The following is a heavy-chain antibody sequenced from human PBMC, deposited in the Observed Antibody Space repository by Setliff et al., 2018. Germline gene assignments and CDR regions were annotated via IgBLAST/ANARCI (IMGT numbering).Heavy chain of an antibody. J-gene: IGHJ4*02. V-gene: IGHV1-18*01. Sequence: ASVKVSCKASGYILNSYGISWVRQAPGQGLEWMGWISSYNDITNYAQRFQGRVTLTTDMSTSAAYMELRSLGSDDTAVYYCSRLVRYCTTTTCQRASGDDYWGQGTLVTVSS. D-gene: IGHD2-8*01. CDR1: GYILNSYG. CDR3: SRLVRYCTTTTCQRASGDDY. CDR2: ISSYNDIT.